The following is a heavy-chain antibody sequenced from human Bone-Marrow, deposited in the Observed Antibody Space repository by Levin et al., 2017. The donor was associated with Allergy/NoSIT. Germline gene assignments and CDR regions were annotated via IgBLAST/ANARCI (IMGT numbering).Heavy chain of an antibody. CDR3: ASRGYTISYYDYAMDV. CDR1: GGSISNSY. D-gene: IGHD5-12*01. V-gene: IGHV4-59*01. J-gene: IGHJ6*02. CDR2: IKNSGTT. Sequence: SETLSLTCSVSGGSISNSYWSWIRQAPGKGLEWVGYIKNSGTTKYNPSLNSRVTISADTSQNQVSLSLTSVTAADTAVYYCASRGYTISYYDYAMDVWGQGTTVTVSS.